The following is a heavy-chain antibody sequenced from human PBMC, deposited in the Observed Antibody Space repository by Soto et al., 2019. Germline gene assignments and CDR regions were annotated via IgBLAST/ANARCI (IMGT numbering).Heavy chain of an antibody. CDR1: GFTFSNYA. V-gene: IGHV3-23*01. D-gene: IGHD4-17*01. CDR3: AKDHKSTVTSWGYFDY. Sequence: QTGGSLRLSCAASGFTFSNYAMSWVRQAPGKGLEWVSGISGSGGSTYYADSVKGRFTISRDNSKNTLYLQMNSLRAEDTAVYYCAKDHKSTVTSWGYFDYWGQGTMVTVSS. CDR2: ISGSGGST. J-gene: IGHJ4*02.